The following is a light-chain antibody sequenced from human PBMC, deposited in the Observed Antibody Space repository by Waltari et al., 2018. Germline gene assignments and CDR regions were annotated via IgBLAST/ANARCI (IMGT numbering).Light chain of an antibody. J-gene: IGKJ3*01. CDR2: WAS. CDR1: KDVYYSSNNKIY. V-gene: IGKV4-1*01. Sequence: DIVMTQSPDSLAVSLGERATINCKSRKDVYYSSNNKIYLAWYHQKLGQPPKIIINWASARESGVPDRFSGSGSGTDFTLTISSLQAEDVAVYYCQQYYGTPFTFGPGTKVDIK. CDR3: QQYYGTPFT.